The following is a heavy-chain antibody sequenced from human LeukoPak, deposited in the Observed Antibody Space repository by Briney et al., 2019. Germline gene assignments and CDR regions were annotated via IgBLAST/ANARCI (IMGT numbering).Heavy chain of an antibody. CDR2: IYYSGST. J-gene: IGHJ3*02. V-gene: IGHV4-59*01. CDR1: GGSISSYY. CDR3: ARGKTYYDISKDAFDI. Sequence: SETLSLTCTVAGGSISSYYWSWIRQPPGKGLEWIGYIYYSGSTNYNPSLKSRVIISVDTSKNQFSLKLSSVTAADTAVYYCARGKTYYDISKDAFDIWGQGTMVTVSS. D-gene: IGHD3-22*01.